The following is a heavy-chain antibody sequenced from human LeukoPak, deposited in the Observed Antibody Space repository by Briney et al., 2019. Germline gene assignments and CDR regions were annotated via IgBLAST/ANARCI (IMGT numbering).Heavy chain of an antibody. CDR2: IYTSGST. Sequence: SQTLSLTCTVSGGSISSGSYYWSWIRQPAGKGLEWIGRIYTSGSTNYNPSLKGRVTISVDTSKNQFSLKLSSVTAADTAVYYCARDHTPGGLENWFDPWGQGTLVTVSS. D-gene: IGHD2-8*02. V-gene: IGHV4-61*02. J-gene: IGHJ5*02. CDR1: GGSISSGSYY. CDR3: ARDHTPGGLENWFDP.